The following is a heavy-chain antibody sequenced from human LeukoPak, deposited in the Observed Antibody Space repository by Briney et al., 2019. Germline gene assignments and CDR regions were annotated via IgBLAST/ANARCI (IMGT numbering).Heavy chain of an antibody. V-gene: IGHV1-8*01. CDR3: VRDGEGVAISVNYWFDP. Sequence: GASVNVSCKASGFTFTSYDINWVRQATGQGLEWMGWMNPINGNTGYAQKFQGRVTMTRDTSISAAYMELRSLRSDDTAVYYCVRDGEGVAISVNYWFDPWGQGTLVTVSS. J-gene: IGHJ5*02. CDR1: GFTFTSYD. CDR2: MNPINGNT. D-gene: IGHD3-10*01.